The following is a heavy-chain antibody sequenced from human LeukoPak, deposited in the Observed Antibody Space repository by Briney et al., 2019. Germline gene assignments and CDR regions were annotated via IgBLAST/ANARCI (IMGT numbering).Heavy chain of an antibody. CDR1: GFTFSSYG. CDR2: IWYDGSNK. Sequence: GGSLRLSCAASGFTFSSYGMHWVRQARGKGLEWVAVIWYDGSNKYYADSVKGRFTISRDNSKNTLYLQMNSLRAEDTAVYYCAKLPGPYSGSYFWGQGTLVTVSS. D-gene: IGHD1-26*01. CDR3: AKLPGPYSGSYF. J-gene: IGHJ4*02. V-gene: IGHV3-30*02.